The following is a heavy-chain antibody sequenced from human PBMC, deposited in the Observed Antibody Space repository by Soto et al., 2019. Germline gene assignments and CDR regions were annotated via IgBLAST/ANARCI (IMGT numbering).Heavy chain of an antibody. CDR3: ARDWFYYYDSSGYYNDAVDI. CDR1: GYTFTSYY. J-gene: IGHJ3*02. V-gene: IGHV1-46*01. D-gene: IGHD3-22*01. CDR2: INPSGGST. Sequence: ASVKVSCKASGYTFTSYYMHWVRQAPGQGLEWMGIINPSGGSTSYAQKFQGRVTMTRDTSTSTVYMELSSLRSEDMAVYYCARDWFYYYDSSGYYNDAVDIWGQGTMVTVSS.